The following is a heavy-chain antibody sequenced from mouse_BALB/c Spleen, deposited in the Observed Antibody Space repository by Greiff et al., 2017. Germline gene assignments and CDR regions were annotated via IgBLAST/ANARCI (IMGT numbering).Heavy chain of an antibody. Sequence: EVQLQQSGTVLARPGASVKMSCKASGYTFTSYWMHWVKQRPGQGLEWIGAIYPGNSDTSYNQKFKGKAKLTAVTSTSTAYMALSSLTNEDSAVYYCTTGTGAYWGQGTLVTVSA. CDR2: IYPGNSDT. V-gene: IGHV1-5*01. CDR1: GYTFTSYW. CDR3: TTGTGAY. D-gene: IGHD4-1*01. J-gene: IGHJ3*01.